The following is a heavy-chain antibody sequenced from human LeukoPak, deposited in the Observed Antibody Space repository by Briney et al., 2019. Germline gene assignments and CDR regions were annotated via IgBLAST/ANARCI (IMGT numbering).Heavy chain of an antibody. V-gene: IGHV4-4*07. Sequence: SETLSLTCTVSGGSISSYYWSWIRQPAGKGLEWIGRIYTSGSTNYNPSLKSRVTMSVDTSKNQFSLKLSSVTAAETAVYYCASSPPRTGAFDIWGQGTMVTVSS. CDR1: GGSISSYY. CDR2: IYTSGST. J-gene: IGHJ3*02. CDR3: ASSPPRTGAFDI. D-gene: IGHD1-1*01.